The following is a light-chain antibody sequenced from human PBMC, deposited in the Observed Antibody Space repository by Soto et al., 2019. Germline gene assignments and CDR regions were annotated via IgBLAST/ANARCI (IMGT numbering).Light chain of an antibody. CDR2: GAS. CDR3: QQYYNWPPWT. J-gene: IGKJ1*01. CDR1: QSVRSN. Sequence: EIVMTQSPATLSVSPGERVTLSCRASQSVRSNLAWYQQKPGQAPRLLIYGASTRATGIPARFSGSGSGTEFTLTISSLQSEDFAIYYCQQYYNWPPWTFGQGTKVEIK. V-gene: IGKV3-15*01.